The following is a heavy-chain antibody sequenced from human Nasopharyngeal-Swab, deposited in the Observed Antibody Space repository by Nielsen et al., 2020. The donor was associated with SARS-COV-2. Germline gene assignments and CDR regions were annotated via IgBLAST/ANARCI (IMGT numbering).Heavy chain of an antibody. D-gene: IGHD6-13*01. Sequence: WVRQAPGQGLEWMGGIIPTLSITNYAQKFQGRVTITADKSTSTAYMELTSLRSDDTAVYYCARCFCPWKAAARWYYMDVWGKGTTVTVSS. CDR3: ARCFCPWKAAARWYYMDV. J-gene: IGHJ6*03. V-gene: IGHV1-69*10. CDR2: IIPTLSIT.